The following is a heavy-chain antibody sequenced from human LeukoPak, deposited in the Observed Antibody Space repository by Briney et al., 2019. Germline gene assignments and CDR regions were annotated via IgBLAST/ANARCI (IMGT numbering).Heavy chain of an antibody. Sequence: GGSLRLSCAASGFTFTSYAMSWVRQAPGKELEGVSAISGSGSNTYYPDSVKGWFTISRDNSKNTLYLQMNSLRAEDTAVYYCAKVAETYAVVDPFDYWGQGTLVTVSS. CDR3: AKVAETYAVVDPFDY. J-gene: IGHJ4*02. CDR1: GFTFTSYA. D-gene: IGHD2-15*01. CDR2: ISGSGSNT. V-gene: IGHV3-23*01.